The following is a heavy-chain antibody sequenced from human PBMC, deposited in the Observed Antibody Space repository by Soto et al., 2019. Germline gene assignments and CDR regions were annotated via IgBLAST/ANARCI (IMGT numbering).Heavy chain of an antibody. J-gene: IGHJ6*02. CDR1: GGSISSYY. V-gene: IGHV4-59*01. Sequence: SETLSLTCTVSGGSISSYYWSWIRQPPGKGLEWIGYIYYSGSTNYNPSLKSRVTISVDTSKNQFSLKLSSVTAADTAVYYCARVGKGDGYNSVGVDVWGQGTTVTVSS. CDR2: IYYSGST. CDR3: ARVGKGDGYNSVGVDV. D-gene: IGHD5-12*01.